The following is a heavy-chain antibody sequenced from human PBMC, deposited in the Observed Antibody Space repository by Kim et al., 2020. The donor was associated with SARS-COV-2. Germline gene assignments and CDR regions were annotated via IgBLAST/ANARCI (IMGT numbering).Heavy chain of an antibody. CDR1: GFMFSSYG. V-gene: IGHV3-30*18. CDR3: AKPRRLVTLQRVEFEK. J-gene: IGHJ4*02. Sequence: GGSLRLSCAASGFMFSSYGMHWVRQAPGKGLEWVAVISNDGSNKYYADSVKGRFTISRDNSKKTLYLQMNSLRPDDTAVYYCAKPRRLVTLQRVEFEKWGPGTRVTVSS. D-gene: IGHD2-21*02. CDR2: ISNDGSNK.